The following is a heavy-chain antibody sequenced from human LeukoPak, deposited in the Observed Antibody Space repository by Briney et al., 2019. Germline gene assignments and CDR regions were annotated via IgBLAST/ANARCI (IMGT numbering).Heavy chain of an antibody. CDR1: GFTFSSYS. V-gene: IGHV3-21*01. J-gene: IGHJ4*02. Sequence: GGSLRLSCAASGFTFSSYSMNWVRQAPGKGLEWVSSISSSSSYIYYADSVKGRFTISRDNAKNSLYLQMNSLRAEDTAVYYCARVAYDILTGYKGYYFDYWGQGTLVTVSS. CDR3: ARVAYDILTGYKGYYFDY. CDR2: ISSSSSYI. D-gene: IGHD3-9*01.